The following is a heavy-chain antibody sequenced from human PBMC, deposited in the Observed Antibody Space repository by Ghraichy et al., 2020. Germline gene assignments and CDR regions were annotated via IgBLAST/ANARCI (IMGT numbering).Heavy chain of an antibody. D-gene: IGHD3-3*01. Sequence: SVKVSCKASGGTFSSYAISWVRQAPGQGLEWMGGIIPIFGTANYAQKFQGRVTITADESTSTAYMELSSLRSEDTAVYYCVQRGRGYDFWGGPHRVYYFDYWGQGTLVTVSS. V-gene: IGHV1-69*13. CDR3: VQRGRGYDFWGGPHRVYYFDY. CDR2: IIPIFGTA. CDR1: GGTFSSYA. J-gene: IGHJ4*02.